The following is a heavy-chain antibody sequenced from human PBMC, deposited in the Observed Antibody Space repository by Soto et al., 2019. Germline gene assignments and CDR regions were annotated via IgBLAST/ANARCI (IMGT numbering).Heavy chain of an antibody. D-gene: IGHD2-2*02. J-gene: IGHJ4*02. CDR3: ARDPFHFVVVPDAISYSSSWDYFDY. Sequence: QVQLVESGGGVVQPGRSLRLSCAASGFTFSSYAMHWVRQAPGKGLEWVAVISYDGSNKYYADSVKGRFTISRDNSKNTLYLQMNSLRAEDTAVYYCARDPFHFVVVPDAISYSSSWDYFDYWGQGTLVTVSS. CDR1: GFTFSSYA. V-gene: IGHV3-30-3*01. CDR2: ISYDGSNK.